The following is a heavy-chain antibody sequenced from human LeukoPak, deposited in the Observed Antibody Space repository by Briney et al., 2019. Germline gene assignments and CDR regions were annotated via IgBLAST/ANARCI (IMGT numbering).Heavy chain of an antibody. J-gene: IGHJ4*02. CDR2: ISGSGGST. D-gene: IGHD6-19*01. CDR3: ANTVNGAVAGH. Sequence: GGSLRLSCAASGFTFSSYAMSWVRQAPGKGLEWVSAISGSGGSTYYADSVKGRFTISRDNSKNTLYLQMNSLRAEDTAVYYCANTVNGAVAGHWGQGTLVIVSS. CDR1: GFTFSSYA. V-gene: IGHV3-23*01.